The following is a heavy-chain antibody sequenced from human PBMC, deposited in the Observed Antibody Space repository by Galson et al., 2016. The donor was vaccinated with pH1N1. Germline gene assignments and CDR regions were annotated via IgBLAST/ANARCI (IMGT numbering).Heavy chain of an antibody. J-gene: IGHJ6*02. D-gene: IGHD3-16*01. V-gene: IGHV3-7*01. CDR3: VREGSHSDTSWYYYGMDV. CDR1: RFPFSSYW. CDR2: IKQDGREK. Sequence: SLRLSCAASRFPFSSYWMSWVRQAPGKGLEWVANIKQDGREKYYVDSVKGRFTISRDNAKNSLYLQMNSLRAEDTAVYYCVREGSHSDTSWYYYGMDVWGQGTTVTVSS.